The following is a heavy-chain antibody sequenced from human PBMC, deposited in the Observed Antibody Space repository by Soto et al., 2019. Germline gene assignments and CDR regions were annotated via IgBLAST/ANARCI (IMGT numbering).Heavy chain of an antibody. V-gene: IGHV4-30-2*01. Sequence: QLQLQESGSGLVKPSQTLSLTCAVSGGSISSGGYSWSWIRQPPGKGLEWIGYIYHSGSTYYNPSLKSRVTISVDRSKNQVSLKLSSVTAADTAVYYCARVAGSVAAYYFDYWGQGTLVTVSS. CDR3: ARVAGSVAAYYFDY. D-gene: IGHD6-19*01. J-gene: IGHJ4*02. CDR1: GGSISSGGYS. CDR2: IYHSGST.